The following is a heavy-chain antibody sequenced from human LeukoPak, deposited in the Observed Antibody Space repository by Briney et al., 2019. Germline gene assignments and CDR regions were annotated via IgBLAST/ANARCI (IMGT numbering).Heavy chain of an antibody. J-gene: IGHJ3*02. V-gene: IGHV1-69*13. D-gene: IGHD6-13*01. CDR2: IIPIFGTA. Sequence: GASVKVSCKASGGTFSSYAISWVRQAPGQGLEWMGGIIPIFGTANYAQKFQGRVTITADESTSTAYMELSSLRSEDTAVYYCARVSLVAAGTKLPRNAFDIWGQGTMVTVSS. CDR1: GGTFSSYA. CDR3: ARVSLVAAGTKLPRNAFDI.